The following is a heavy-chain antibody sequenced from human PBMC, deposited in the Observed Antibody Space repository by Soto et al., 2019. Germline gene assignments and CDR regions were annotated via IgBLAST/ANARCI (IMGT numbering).Heavy chain of an antibody. D-gene: IGHD3-3*01. Sequence: QVQLVQSGAEVKKPGFSVKVSCKASGGTFSSYAISWVRQAPGQGLEWMGGIIPIFGTANYAQKFQGRVTITADESTSTAYMELSSLRSEDTAVYYCARALAIFGVVPGAFDIWGQGTMVTVSS. J-gene: IGHJ3*02. CDR2: IIPIFGTA. V-gene: IGHV1-69*01. CDR1: GGTFSSYA. CDR3: ARALAIFGVVPGAFDI.